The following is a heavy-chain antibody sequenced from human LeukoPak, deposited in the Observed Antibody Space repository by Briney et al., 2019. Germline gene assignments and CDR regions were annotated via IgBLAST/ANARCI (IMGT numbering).Heavy chain of an antibody. CDR3: ARVGDINYFDY. J-gene: IGHJ4*02. CDR2: ISSSGGST. V-gene: IGHV3-64*02. Sequence: GGSLRLSCAASGFTFSGYAFHWVRQVPGKGLEYVSAISSSGGSTYYADSVKGRFTISRDNSKNTLYLQMGCLRAEDMAVYYCARVGDINYFDYWGQGTLVTVSS. CDR1: GFTFSGYA. D-gene: IGHD3-10*01.